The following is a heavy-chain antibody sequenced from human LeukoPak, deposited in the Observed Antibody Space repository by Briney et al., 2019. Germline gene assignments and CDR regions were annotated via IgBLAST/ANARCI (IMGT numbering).Heavy chain of an antibody. Sequence: SETLSLTCTVSVGSISSYYWSWIRQPPGRGLEWIAYIYYSGSTNYNPSLKSRVTISVDTSKNQFSLKLSSVTAADTAVYYCARDPPSYYYGSGRDWFDPWGQGTLVTVSS. CDR1: VGSISSYY. D-gene: IGHD3-10*01. CDR3: ARDPPSYYYGSGRDWFDP. CDR2: IYYSGST. J-gene: IGHJ5*02. V-gene: IGHV4-59*01.